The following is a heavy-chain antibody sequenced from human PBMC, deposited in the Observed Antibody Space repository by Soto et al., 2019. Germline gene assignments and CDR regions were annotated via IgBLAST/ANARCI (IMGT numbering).Heavy chain of an antibody. J-gene: IGHJ6*02. CDR2: ISYDESKT. CDR1: GFIFSGYG. CDR3: ARDRGMGSYFSAMDD. Sequence: QLVESGGGVVQPGRSLRLSCSASGFIFSGYGMHWVRQAPGKGLEWVAVISYDESKTYYGDSVKGRFTISRDNSNNAVFLQASSLRDEDTGVYYCARDRGMGSYFSAMDDWGQGTTVSVSS. D-gene: IGHD3-10*01. V-gene: IGHV3-33*05.